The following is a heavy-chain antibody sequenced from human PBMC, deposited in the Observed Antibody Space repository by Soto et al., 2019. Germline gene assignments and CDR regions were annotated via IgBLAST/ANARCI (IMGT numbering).Heavy chain of an antibody. D-gene: IGHD6-13*01. CDR2: ISGSGGST. CDR3: AKDRLRVAAGTGYYYYGMDV. V-gene: IGHV3-23*01. J-gene: IGHJ6*02. Sequence: AGGSLRLSCAASGFTFSSYAMSWVRQAPGKVLEWVSAISGSGGSTYYADSVKGRFTISRDNSKNTLYLQMNSLRAEDTAVYYCAKDRLRVAAGTGYYYYGMDVWGQGTTVTVSS. CDR1: GFTFSSYA.